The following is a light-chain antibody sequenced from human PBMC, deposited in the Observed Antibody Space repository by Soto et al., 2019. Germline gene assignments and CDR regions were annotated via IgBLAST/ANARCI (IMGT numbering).Light chain of an antibody. CDR2: DGS. J-gene: IGLJ2*01. Sequence: QSALTQPASVSGSPGQSFTISCTGTSSDVGTYNPVSWYQQRPGRAPKLMIYDGSKRPSGVSYRFAGSKSAYTASLTISGLQAEDEADYYCCSYAGSNIVVFGGGTKLTVL. CDR3: CSYAGSNIVV. CDR1: SSDVGTYNP. V-gene: IGLV2-23*01.